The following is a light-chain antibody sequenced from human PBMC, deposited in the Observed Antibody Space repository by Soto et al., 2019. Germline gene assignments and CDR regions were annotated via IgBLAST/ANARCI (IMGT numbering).Light chain of an antibody. CDR2: SNN. J-gene: IGLJ2*01. CDR1: SSNIGSNT. CDR3: VAWDASLNGYVV. V-gene: IGLV1-44*01. Sequence: QSVLTQPPSASGTPGQRVTISCSGSSSNIGSNTVNWYQQLPGTAPKLVIYSNNQRPSGVPDRCSGSKSGTSASLAISGLQSEDEADYYCVAWDASLNGYVVFGGRTKLTVL.